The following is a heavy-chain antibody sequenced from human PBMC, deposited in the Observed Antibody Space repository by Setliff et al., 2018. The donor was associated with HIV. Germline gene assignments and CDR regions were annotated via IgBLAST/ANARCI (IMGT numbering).Heavy chain of an antibody. CDR3: ARIIGIAVADAFDI. Sequence: ASVKVSCKASRSTFNSHTMHWVRQAPGQRLEWMGWINAGNGNTKYSQKFQGRVTITRDTSASTAYMELSSLRSEDTAVYYCARIIGIAVADAFDIWGQGTMVTVSS. D-gene: IGHD6-19*01. V-gene: IGHV1-3*01. CDR2: INAGNGNT. CDR1: RSTFNSHT. J-gene: IGHJ3*02.